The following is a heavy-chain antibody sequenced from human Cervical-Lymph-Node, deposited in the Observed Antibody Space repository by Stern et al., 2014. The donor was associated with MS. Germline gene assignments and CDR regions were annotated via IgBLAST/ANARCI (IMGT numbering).Heavy chain of an antibody. Sequence: QVQLVQSGAEVKRPGSSVKVSCKASGGTFSSYGVSWVRQAPGQGLEWMGTIIPIFGTTNYAQNFQGRVTITADESTTTAYMELSGLTSEDTAVYYCARGGALITSDYVGSFDYWGQGTLVTVSS. CDR3: ARGGALITSDYVGSFDY. CDR2: IIPIFGTT. D-gene: IGHD3-16*01. V-gene: IGHV1-69*18. CDR1: GGTFSSYG. J-gene: IGHJ4*02.